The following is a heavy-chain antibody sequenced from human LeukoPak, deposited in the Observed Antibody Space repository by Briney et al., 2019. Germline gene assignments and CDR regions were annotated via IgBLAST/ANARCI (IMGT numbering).Heavy chain of an antibody. V-gene: IGHV3-48*04. CDR3: ARWRVDYGDCFDY. D-gene: IGHD4-17*01. CDR1: GFTFSSYA. CDR2: ISSSSSTI. J-gene: IGHJ4*02. Sequence: GGSLRLSCAASGFTFSSYAMNWVRQAPGKGLEWVSYISSSSSTIYYADSVKGRFTISRDNAKNSLYLQMNSLRAEDTAVYYCARWRVDYGDCFDYWGQGTLVTVSS.